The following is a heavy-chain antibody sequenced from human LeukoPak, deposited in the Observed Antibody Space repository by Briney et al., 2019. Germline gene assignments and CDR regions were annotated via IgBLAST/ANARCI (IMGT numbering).Heavy chain of an antibody. CDR3: ARADRDGNKRFLD. CDR2: VSRSGTTT. V-gene: IGHV3-48*02. J-gene: IGHJ4*02. Sequence: GGSLRLSCAASGFTFSSYSVIWARQAPGKGLEWVSYVSRSGTTTYYADSVKGRFTISRDNGKNLVSLQMNSLRDGDTAVYYCARADRDGNKRFLDWGQGTLVTVSS. CDR1: GFTFSSYS. D-gene: IGHD5-24*01.